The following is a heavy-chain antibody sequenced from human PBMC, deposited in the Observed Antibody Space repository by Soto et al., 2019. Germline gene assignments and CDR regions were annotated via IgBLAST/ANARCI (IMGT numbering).Heavy chain of an antibody. Sequence: ASVKVSCKASGGTFSSYAISWVRLAPGQGLEWMGGIIPIFGTANYAQKFQGRVTITADESTSTAYMELSSLRSEDTAVYYCASRMVRGTRGRFDPWGQGTLDTVSS. CDR3: ASRMVRGTRGRFDP. D-gene: IGHD3-10*01. CDR2: IIPIFGTA. J-gene: IGHJ5*02. V-gene: IGHV1-69*13. CDR1: GGTFSSYA.